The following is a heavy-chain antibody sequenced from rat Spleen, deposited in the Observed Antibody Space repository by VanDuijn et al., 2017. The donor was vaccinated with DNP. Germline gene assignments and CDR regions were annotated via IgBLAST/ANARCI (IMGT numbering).Heavy chain of an antibody. V-gene: IGHV6-8*01. CDR3: TWEGPYTWFAY. Sequence: EVQLVETGGSLVQPGNSLKLTCVTSGFTFSSAWMHWVRQSPEKQLEWVAQIKVRSNNYATYYADSVKGRFTISRDDSKSSVYLQMNSLKEEDTAIYYCTWEGPYTWFAYWGQGTLVTVSS. CDR1: GFTFSSAW. D-gene: IGHD1-11*01. J-gene: IGHJ3*01. CDR2: IKVRSNNYAT.